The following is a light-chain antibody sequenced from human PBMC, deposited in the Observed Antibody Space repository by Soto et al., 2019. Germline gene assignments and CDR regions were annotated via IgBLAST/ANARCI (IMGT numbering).Light chain of an antibody. CDR1: QSVSSSY. Sequence: EIVLTQSPGTLSLSPGERATLSCRASQSVSSSYLAWYQQKPGQAPGLLIYGASSRATGIPDRFSGSGSGTDFTLTISRLEPEDFAVYYCKQYGSSLITFGQGTRLEIK. V-gene: IGKV3-20*01. CDR3: KQYGSSLIT. J-gene: IGKJ5*01. CDR2: GAS.